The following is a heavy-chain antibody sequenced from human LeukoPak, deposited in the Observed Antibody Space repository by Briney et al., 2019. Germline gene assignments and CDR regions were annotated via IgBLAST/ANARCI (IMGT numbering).Heavy chain of an antibody. Sequence: ASVKVSCKASGYTFTGYYMHWVRQAPGQGLEWMGWINPNSGGTNYAQKFQGRVTMTRDTSISTAYMELSRLRSDDTAVYYCARGLNYYDSSGYPYWGQGTLVTVSS. V-gene: IGHV1-2*02. CDR1: GYTFTGYY. CDR2: INPNSGGT. J-gene: IGHJ4*02. D-gene: IGHD3-22*01. CDR3: ARGLNYYDSSGYPY.